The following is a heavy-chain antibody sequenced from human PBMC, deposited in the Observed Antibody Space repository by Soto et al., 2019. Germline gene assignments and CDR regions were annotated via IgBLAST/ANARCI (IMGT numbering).Heavy chain of an antibody. Sequence: SVKVSCKASGGTFANFIMNWVRQTPGQGLEWMGGIVPMFGTATYAEKFKGRVTISATESTSTAYMELTSLRSEDTAVYYCARNGTYSSSLSQYSGMDVWGQGTTVTVSS. D-gene: IGHD6-6*01. V-gene: IGHV1-69*13. CDR3: ARNGTYSSSLSQYSGMDV. J-gene: IGHJ6*02. CDR1: GGTFANFI. CDR2: IVPMFGTA.